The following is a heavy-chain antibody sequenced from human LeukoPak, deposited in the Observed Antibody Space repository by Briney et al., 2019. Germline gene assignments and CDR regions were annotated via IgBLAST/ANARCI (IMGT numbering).Heavy chain of an antibody. J-gene: IGHJ4*02. V-gene: IGHV3-30*02. CDR3: ALGKNFGYHYFDF. CDR1: GFSISSYG. CDR2: IRFDGSEK. D-gene: IGHD2-2*03. Sequence: GGSLRLSCVASGFSISSYGMHWVRRAPGKGLEWMTFIRFDGSEKYYADSVKGRFTISRDYSKNTLFLQMSSLRPEDTAVYYCALGKNFGYHYFDFWGQGALVTVSS.